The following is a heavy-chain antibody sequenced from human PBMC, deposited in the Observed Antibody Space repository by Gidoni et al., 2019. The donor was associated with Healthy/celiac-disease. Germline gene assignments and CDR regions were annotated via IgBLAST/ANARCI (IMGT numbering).Heavy chain of an antibody. J-gene: IGHJ5*02. CDR3: ARGADCSGGSCYSGNWFDP. CDR1: GFTVSSNY. V-gene: IGHV3-66*01. CDR2: IYSGGST. D-gene: IGHD2-15*01. Sequence: EVQLVESGGGLVQTGGSLRLSCAASGFTVSSNYMSWVRQAPGKGLEWVSVIYSGGSTYYADSVKGRFTISRDNSKNTLYLQMNSLRAEDTAVYYCARGADCSGGSCYSGNWFDPWGQGTLVTVSS.